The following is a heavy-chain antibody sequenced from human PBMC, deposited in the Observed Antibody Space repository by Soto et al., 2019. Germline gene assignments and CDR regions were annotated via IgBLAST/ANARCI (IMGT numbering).Heavy chain of an antibody. Sequence: PGGSLRLSCAASGFTFRSSAMSWVRQAPGKGLEWVSTISDNGGSTFHADSVTGRFNISRDNSESTLYLQMDSLGAEDTAVYYCARSSHFYDATHGPSDGFDIWGRGTKVTVSS. D-gene: IGHD3-22*01. J-gene: IGHJ6*01. CDR1: GFTFRSSA. V-gene: IGHV3-23*01. CDR2: ISDNGGST. CDR3: ARSSHFYDATHGPSDGFDI.